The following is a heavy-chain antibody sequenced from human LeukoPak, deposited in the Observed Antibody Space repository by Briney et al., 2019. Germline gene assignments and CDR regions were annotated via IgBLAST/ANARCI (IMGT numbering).Heavy chain of an antibody. V-gene: IGHV3-74*01. D-gene: IGHD5-24*01. CDR1: GFTFRTYW. CDR2: INEDGRIT. CDR3: GRDLGGRWGY. J-gene: IGHJ4*02. Sequence: QAGGSLRLSCAVSGFTFRTYWMHWVRQLQGEGLVWVSRINEDGRITNYADSVKGRFSISRDNAKNTLYLQMNSLRDEDTAVYYCGRDLGGRWGYWGQGTLVTVSS.